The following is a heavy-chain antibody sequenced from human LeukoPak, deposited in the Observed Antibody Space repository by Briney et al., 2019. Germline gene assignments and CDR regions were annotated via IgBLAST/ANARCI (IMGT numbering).Heavy chain of an antibody. D-gene: IGHD3-10*01. CDR1: GFTFSSYA. CDR2: ISGSGGST. V-gene: IGHV3-23*01. Sequence: GGSLRLSCAASGFTFSSYAMSWVRQAPGKGLEWVSAISGSGGSTYYADSVKGRFTISRDNSKNTLYLQMNSLRAEDTAVYYCAKDPLGGSGSYDYYYYGMDVWGQGTTVTVSS. J-gene: IGHJ6*02. CDR3: AKDPLGGSGSYDYYYYGMDV.